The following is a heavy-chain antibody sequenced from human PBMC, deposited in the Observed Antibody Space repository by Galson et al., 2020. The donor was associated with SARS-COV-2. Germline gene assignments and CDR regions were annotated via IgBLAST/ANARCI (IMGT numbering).Heavy chain of an antibody. CDR2: IYTSGST. V-gene: IGHV4-61*02. Sequence: ETSETLSLTCTVSGGSISSGSYYWSWIRQPAGKGLEWIGRIYTSGSTNYNPSLKSRVTISVDTSKNQFSLKLSSVTAADTAVYYCAREKCYDFWSGYYCDFDYWGQGTLVTVSS. CDR1: GGSISSGSYY. J-gene: IGHJ4*02. CDR3: AREKCYDFWSGYYCDFDY. D-gene: IGHD3-3*01.